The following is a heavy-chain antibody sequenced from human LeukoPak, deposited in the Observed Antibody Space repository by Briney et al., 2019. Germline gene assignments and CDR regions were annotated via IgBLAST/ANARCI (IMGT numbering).Heavy chain of an antibody. J-gene: IGHJ2*01. CDR1: GGSISRGDYS. D-gene: IGHD3-16*01. CDR3: ARSRRGYWYFDL. V-gene: IGHV4-30-2*01. Sequence: SETLSLTCDVSGGSISRGDYSWTWIRQPPGKGLEWIGFIYRSGSTYYSPSLKSRVTISVDRSKTQFSLELTSVTAADTAVYFCARSRRGYWYFDLWGRGTLVSVSS. CDR2: IYRSGST.